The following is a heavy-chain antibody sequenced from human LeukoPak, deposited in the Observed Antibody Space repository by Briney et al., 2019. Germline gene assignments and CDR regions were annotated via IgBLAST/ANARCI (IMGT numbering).Heavy chain of an antibody. CDR3: ARDYVLLWFGDQRGYFDY. V-gene: IGHV3-21*04. J-gene: IGHJ4*02. CDR1: GFTFSSYS. D-gene: IGHD3-10*01. CDR2: ISSSSSYI. Sequence: GGSLRLSCAASGFTFSSYSMNWVRQAPGKGLEWVSSISSSSSYIYYADSVKGRFTISRDNAKNSLYLQMNSLRAEDTALYYCARDYVLLWFGDQRGYFDYWGQGTLVTVSS.